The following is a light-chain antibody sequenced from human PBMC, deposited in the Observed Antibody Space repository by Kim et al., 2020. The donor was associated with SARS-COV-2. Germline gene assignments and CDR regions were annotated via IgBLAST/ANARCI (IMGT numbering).Light chain of an antibody. J-gene: IGKJ2*01. CDR1: QSVSRW. CDR3: QQYSAYPYT. V-gene: IGKV1-5*03. CDR2: KAS. Sequence: DIQMTQSPPTLSASVGDRVTITCRASQSVSRWLAWYRQKPGKAPTLMIHKASGLEDGVPLRFSGSGSGTDFTLTISGLQPDDFATYYCQQYSAYPYTCGQGTKLEI.